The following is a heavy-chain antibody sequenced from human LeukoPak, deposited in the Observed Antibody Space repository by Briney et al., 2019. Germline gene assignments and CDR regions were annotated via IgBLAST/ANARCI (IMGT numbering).Heavy chain of an antibody. D-gene: IGHD6-19*01. CDR2: INTNTGNP. CDR3: ARSHSSGWAFDFDY. J-gene: IGHJ4*02. V-gene: IGHV7-4-1*02. Sequence: ASVKVSCKASGYTFTSYAMNWVRQAPGQGLEWMGWINTNTGNPTYAQGFTGRFVFSLDTSVSTAYLQISSLKAEDTAVYYCARSHSSGWAFDFDYWGQGTLVTVSS. CDR1: GYTFTSYA.